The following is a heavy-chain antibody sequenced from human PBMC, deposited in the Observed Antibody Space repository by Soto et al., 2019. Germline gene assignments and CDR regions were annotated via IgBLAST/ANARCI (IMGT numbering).Heavy chain of an antibody. J-gene: IGHJ4*02. CDR2: IYYSGST. CDR1: GGSISSGGYY. CDR3: ARADIAVAAHPFDY. Sequence: QVQLQESGPGLVKPSQTLSLTCTVSGGSISSGGYYWSWIRQHPGKGLEWIGYIYYSGSTYYNPSLKRRVTXXVXTXXNQFSLKLSSVTAADTAVYYCARADIAVAAHPFDYWGQGTLVTVSS. V-gene: IGHV4-31*03. D-gene: IGHD6-19*01.